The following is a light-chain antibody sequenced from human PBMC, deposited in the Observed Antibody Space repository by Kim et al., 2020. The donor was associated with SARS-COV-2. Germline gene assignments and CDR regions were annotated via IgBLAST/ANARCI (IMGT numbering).Light chain of an antibody. V-gene: IGKV3-20*01. CDR2: GAS. CDR3: QQDGSSPPT. J-gene: IGKJ1*01. CDR1: QSVSSNY. Sequence: EIVLTQSPGTLSLSPGERATLSCRASQSVSSNYLGWNQQKPGQTPRLLMYGASSRATGVPDRFSGSGSGTDFTLTISRLEPEDFAVYCCQQDGSSPPTFGQGTKVEIK.